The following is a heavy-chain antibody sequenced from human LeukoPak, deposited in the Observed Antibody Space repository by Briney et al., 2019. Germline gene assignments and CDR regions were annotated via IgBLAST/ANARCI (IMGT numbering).Heavy chain of an antibody. D-gene: IGHD1-1*01. J-gene: IGHJ6*03. CDR1: GGSISGSSYY. V-gene: IGHV4-39*07. CDR2: IYYSGNT. CDR3: ARNHLGRHIFSYYYYYMDV. Sequence: SETLSLTCTVSGGSISGSSYYWGWIRQPPGKGLEWIGHIYYSGNTYYNASLKSRASISVDTSKNQFSLHLSSVTAADTALYFCARNHLGRHIFSYYYYYMDVWGKGTTVTVSS.